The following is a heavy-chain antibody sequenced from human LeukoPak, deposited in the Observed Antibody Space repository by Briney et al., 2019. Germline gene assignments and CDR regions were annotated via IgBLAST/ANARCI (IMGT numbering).Heavy chain of an antibody. D-gene: IGHD3-22*01. J-gene: IGHJ4*02. CDR3: ARDSSGILLH. Sequence: GGSLRLSCAASGFTFSSYAMSWVRQAPGKGLEWVSTVSNSGGSTFYADSVQGRFTISRDNSKDTLYLQMNSLRAEDTAVYYCARDSSGILLHWGQGTLVTVSS. V-gene: IGHV3-23*01. CDR1: GFTFSSYA. CDR2: VSNSGGST.